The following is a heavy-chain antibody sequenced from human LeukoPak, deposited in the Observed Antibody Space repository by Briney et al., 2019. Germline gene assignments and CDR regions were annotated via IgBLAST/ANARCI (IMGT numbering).Heavy chain of an antibody. CDR2: ISSSSSTI. J-gene: IGHJ3*02. Sequence: GGSLRLSCAASGFTFSIYSMNWVRQAPGKGLEWVSSISSSSSTIYYADSVKGRFTISRDNAKNSLYLQMNSLRAEDTAVYYCARAKRNGFDIWGQGTMVTVSS. CDR1: GFTFSIYS. CDR3: ARAKRNGFDI. V-gene: IGHV3-48*01.